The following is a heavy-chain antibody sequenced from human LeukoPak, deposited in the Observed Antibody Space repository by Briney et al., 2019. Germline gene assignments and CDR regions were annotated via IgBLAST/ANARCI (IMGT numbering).Heavy chain of an antibody. J-gene: IGHJ4*02. Sequence: PGGSLRLSCAASRFTFSSYKVNWVRQAPGKGLEWVSSISSSSSYIYYADSVKGRFTISRDNARNSLYLQMNSLRAEDTAVYYCASESGSGEFDYWGQGTLVTVSS. CDR3: ASESGSGEFDY. CDR2: ISSSSSYI. V-gene: IGHV3-21*01. CDR1: RFTFSSYK. D-gene: IGHD2-15*01.